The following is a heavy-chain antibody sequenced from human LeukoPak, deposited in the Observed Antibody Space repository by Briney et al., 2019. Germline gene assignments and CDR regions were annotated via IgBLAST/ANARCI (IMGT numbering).Heavy chain of an antibody. J-gene: IGHJ5*02. CDR1: GGTFSSYA. D-gene: IGHD1-26*01. CDR2: IIPIFGTA. V-gene: IGHV1-69*13. CDR3: ASRGSYGEYNWFDP. Sequence: GASVKVSCKASGGTFSSYAISWVRQAPGQGLEWMGGIIPIFGTANYAQKFQGRVTITADESTSTAYMELSSLRSEDTAVYYCASRGSYGEYNWFDPWGQGTLVTVSS.